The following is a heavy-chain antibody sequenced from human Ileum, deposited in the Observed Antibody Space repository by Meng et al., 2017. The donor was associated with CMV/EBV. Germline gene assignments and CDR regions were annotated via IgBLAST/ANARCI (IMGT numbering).Heavy chain of an antibody. CDR1: GGSNTSGYYY. CDR2: IYYSGSP. CDR3: VRQVVAASFDY. V-gene: IGHV4-30-4*08. J-gene: IGHJ4*02. D-gene: IGHD2-15*01. Sequence: QVELQGSGPGLVKPSQTLSLTWTGPGGSNTSGYYYWGWIRQPPGRGLEWIGYIYYSGSPYYKPSLKSRVTISLDTSKNQFSLNLRSVTATDSAVYYCVRQVVAASFDYWGQGALVTVSS.